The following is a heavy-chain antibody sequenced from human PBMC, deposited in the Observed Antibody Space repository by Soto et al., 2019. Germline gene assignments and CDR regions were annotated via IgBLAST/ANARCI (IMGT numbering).Heavy chain of an antibody. CDR3: AKDYTQQGMDV. CDR1: GFTFSSYG. D-gene: IGHD6-13*01. Sequence: PGGSLRLSCAASGFTFSSYGMHWVRQAPGKGLEWVAVISYDGSNKYYADSVEGRFTISRDNSKNTLYLQMNSLRAEDTAVYYCAKDYTQQGMDVWGQGTTVTVSS. J-gene: IGHJ6*02. CDR2: ISYDGSNK. V-gene: IGHV3-30*18.